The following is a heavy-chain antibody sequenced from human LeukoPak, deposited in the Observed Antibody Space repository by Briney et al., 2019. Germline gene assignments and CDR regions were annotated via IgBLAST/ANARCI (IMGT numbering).Heavy chain of an antibody. D-gene: IGHD3-16*01. CDR2: IKQDGSER. CDR3: ARSRGLDY. V-gene: IGHV3-7*01. CDR1: GFTFGVYW. J-gene: IGHJ4*02. Sequence: SGGSLRLSCAASGFTFGVYWMTWVRQAPGKGLEWVANIKQDGSERYYVDSVKGRFTISRDNAKNLLYLQMNSLRAEDTSVYFCARSRGLDYWGQGTLVTVSS.